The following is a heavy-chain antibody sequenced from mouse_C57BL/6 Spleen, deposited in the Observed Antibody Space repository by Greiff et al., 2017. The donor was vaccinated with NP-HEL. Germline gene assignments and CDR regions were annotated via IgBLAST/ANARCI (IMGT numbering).Heavy chain of an antibody. J-gene: IGHJ3*01. CDR3: ARGKYSNLFAY. CDR2: IDPSDSYT. Sequence: QVQLQQPGAELVKPGASVKLSCKASGYTFTSYWMQWVKQRPGQGLEWIGEIDPSDSYTNYNQKFKGKATLTVDTSSSTAYMQLSSLTSEDSAVYYCARGKYSNLFAYWGQGTLVTVSA. D-gene: IGHD2-5*01. CDR1: GYTFTSYW. V-gene: IGHV1-50*01.